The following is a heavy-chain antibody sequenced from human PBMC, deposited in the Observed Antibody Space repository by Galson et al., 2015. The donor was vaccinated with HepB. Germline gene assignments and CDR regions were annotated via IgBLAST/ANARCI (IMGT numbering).Heavy chain of an antibody. V-gene: IGHV1-69*13. D-gene: IGHD3-10*01. CDR2: IIPIFGTA. CDR3: ARENYYGSGSYYNSGQGYYYGMDV. CDR1: GGTFSSYA. Sequence: SVKVSCKASGGTFSSYAISWVRQAPGQGLEWMGGIIPIFGTANYAQKFQGRVTITADESTSTAYMELSSLRSEDTAVYYCARENYYGSGSYYNSGQGYYYGMDVWGQGTTVTVSS. J-gene: IGHJ6*02.